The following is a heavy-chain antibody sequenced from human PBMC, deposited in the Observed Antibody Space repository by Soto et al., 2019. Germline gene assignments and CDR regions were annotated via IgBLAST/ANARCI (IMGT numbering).Heavy chain of an antibody. D-gene: IGHD1-1*01. CDR2: SSYGGYT. J-gene: IGHJ4*02. Sequence: WEILSLTCTDSRSAVSSRSFYWGWVRQPPGKGLECLGSSSYGGYTYYIPSLKSRVTMSVDTSTNQLSLNLNSVTAADTALYFCARHRRETGTFAQPLDSWGQGTLVTVSS. V-gene: IGHV4-39*01. CDR1: RSAVSSRSFY. CDR3: ARHRRETGTFAQPLDS.